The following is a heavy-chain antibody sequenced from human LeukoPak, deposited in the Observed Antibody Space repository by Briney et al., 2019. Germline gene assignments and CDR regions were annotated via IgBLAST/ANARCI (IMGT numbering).Heavy chain of an antibody. V-gene: IGHV4-30-4*08. D-gene: IGHD5-18*01. J-gene: IGHJ3*02. CDR1: GGSIRSGDYY. Sequence: PSETLSLTXTVSGGSIRSGDYYWSWIRQPPGKGLEWIGYIYYSGSTYYNPSLKSRVTISVDTSKNQFSLKLSSVTAADTAVYYCARDTAMPHAAFDIWGQGTMVTVSS. CDR2: IYYSGST. CDR3: ARDTAMPHAAFDI.